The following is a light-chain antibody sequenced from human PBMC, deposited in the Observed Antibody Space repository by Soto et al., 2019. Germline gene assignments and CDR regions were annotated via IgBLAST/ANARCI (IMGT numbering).Light chain of an antibody. Sequence: EIVLTQSPATLSLSPGERATLSCRASQSVRSYLAWNQQKPGQAPRLLIDDASNRATGIPARFSGSGSGTDFTLTISSLEPEDFSVYYCQQRSNWPLTFGGGTKVEIK. V-gene: IGKV3-11*01. J-gene: IGKJ4*01. CDR1: QSVRSY. CDR3: QQRSNWPLT. CDR2: DAS.